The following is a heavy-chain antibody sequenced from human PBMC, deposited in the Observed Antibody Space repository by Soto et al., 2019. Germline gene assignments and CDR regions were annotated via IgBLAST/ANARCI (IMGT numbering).Heavy chain of an antibody. V-gene: IGHV3-33*03. J-gene: IGHJ5*01. CDR3: ARWGCSGSNCNLNQRGYDL. CDR1: GFIFNEYG. Sequence: GGSLRLSCAASGFIFNEYGMHWVRQAPGKGLEWVAVIWYDGSNKYYADSVKGRFTISRDNSKNTMSLQMNSLRAEDTAVYYCARWGCSGSNCNLNQRGYDLWGHGTLVTVSS. D-gene: IGHD2-15*01. CDR2: IWYDGSNK.